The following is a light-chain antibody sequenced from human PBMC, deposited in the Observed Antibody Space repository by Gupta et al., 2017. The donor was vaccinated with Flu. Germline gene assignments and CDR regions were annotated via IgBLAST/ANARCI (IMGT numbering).Light chain of an antibody. CDR2: SNN. CDR1: SSNIGSNS. CDR3: AAWDDSLSGWV. V-gene: IGLV1-44*01. Sequence: RVTISCSGSSSNIGSNSVTWYQQLTGTAPKLLIYSNNERPSGVPDRFSGSTSGTSASLAISGLQSEDEADYYCAAWDDSLSGWVLGGGTRLTVL. J-gene: IGLJ3*02.